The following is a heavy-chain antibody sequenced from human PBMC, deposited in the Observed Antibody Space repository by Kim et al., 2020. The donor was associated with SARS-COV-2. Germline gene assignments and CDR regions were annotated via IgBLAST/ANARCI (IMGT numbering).Heavy chain of an antibody. Sequence: GGSLRLSCAASVFTFSSYCMSWVRQAPGKGLEWVANIMQDGSRKEYVDSVRGRFTISRDNAKNSVYLQMNSLRAEDTAVYYCAREGEGGFDFWGQGTLVTVSS. CDR3: AREGEGGFDF. V-gene: IGHV3-7*01. CDR1: VFTFSSYC. D-gene: IGHD3-16*01. J-gene: IGHJ4*02. CDR2: IMQDGSRK.